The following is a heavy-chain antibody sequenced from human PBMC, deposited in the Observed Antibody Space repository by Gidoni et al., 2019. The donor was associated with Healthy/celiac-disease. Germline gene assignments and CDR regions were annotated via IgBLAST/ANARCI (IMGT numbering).Heavy chain of an antibody. J-gene: IGHJ4*02. CDR2: ISAYHGNT. CDR3: AIRYCSSTSCSAEFDY. CDR1: GYTFTIYG. Sequence: QFPLVQSGAEVKNPGSSVKVTCKVSGYTFTIYGISWVRQAPGQGLEWMGWISAYHGNTNYAQKLEGRVTMTTDTSTSTAYMELRSLRSDDTAVYYCAIRYCSSTSCSAEFDYWGQGTLVTVSS. V-gene: IGHV1-18*01. D-gene: IGHD2-2*01.